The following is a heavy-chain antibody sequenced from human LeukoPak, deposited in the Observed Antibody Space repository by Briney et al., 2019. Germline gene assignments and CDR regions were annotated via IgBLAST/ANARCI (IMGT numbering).Heavy chain of an antibody. Sequence: ESGPTLVNPTQTLTLTCTFSGFSLSTSGMCVSWIRQPPGKALEWLARIDWDDDKYYSTSLKTRFTISKDTSKNQVVLTMTNMDPVDTATYYCARIHSTSCKEDYWGQGTLVTVSS. CDR3: ARIHSTSCKEDY. CDR1: GFSLSTSGMC. D-gene: IGHD2-2*01. CDR2: IDWDDDK. V-gene: IGHV2-70*11. J-gene: IGHJ4*02.